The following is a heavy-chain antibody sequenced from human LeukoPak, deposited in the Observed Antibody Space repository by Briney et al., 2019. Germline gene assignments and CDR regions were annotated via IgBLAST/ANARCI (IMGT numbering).Heavy chain of an antibody. Sequence: PGGSLRLSCAASGFTFTTYTMTWVRQAPGKGLEWVSGISGSGSSTYYADSVRGRFTISRDNSKNTLYLQMNSLRAEDTAVYYCATSPQSSGTYPRGTDYWGQGTLFSASS. V-gene: IGHV3-23*01. CDR1: GFTFTTYT. D-gene: IGHD1-26*01. J-gene: IGHJ4*02. CDR2: ISGSGSST. CDR3: ATSPQSSGTYPRGTDY.